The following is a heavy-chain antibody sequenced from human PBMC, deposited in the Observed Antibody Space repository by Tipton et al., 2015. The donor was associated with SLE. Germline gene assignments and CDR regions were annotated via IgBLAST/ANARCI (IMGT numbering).Heavy chain of an antibody. V-gene: IGHV4-59*01. CDR2: IYYSGNT. D-gene: IGHD2-2*02. J-gene: IGHJ6*02. CDR3: ARDGKPGIPYKYYAMDV. Sequence: TLSLTCTVAGDSMDNYYCTWIRQPPGKGLEWIGTIYYSGNTYNNPSLKSRLSISIDKSKNQFSLKLSSVIAADTAVYFCARDGKPGIPYKYYAMDVWGQGSTVTVSS. CDR1: GDSMDNYY.